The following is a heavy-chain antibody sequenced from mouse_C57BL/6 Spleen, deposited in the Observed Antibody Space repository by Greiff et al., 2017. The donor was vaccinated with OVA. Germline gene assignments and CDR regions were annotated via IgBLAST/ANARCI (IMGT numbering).Heavy chain of an antibody. Sequence: QVQLKESGPGLVQPSQSLSITCTVSGFSLTSYGVHWVRQSPGKGLEWLGVIWSGGSTDYNAAFISRLSISKDNSKSQVFFKMNSLQADDTAIYYCARKERYGSSYNYAMDYWGQGTSVTVSS. D-gene: IGHD1-1*01. J-gene: IGHJ4*01. CDR2: IWSGGST. CDR1: GFSLTSYG. CDR3: ARKERYGSSYNYAMDY. V-gene: IGHV2-2*01.